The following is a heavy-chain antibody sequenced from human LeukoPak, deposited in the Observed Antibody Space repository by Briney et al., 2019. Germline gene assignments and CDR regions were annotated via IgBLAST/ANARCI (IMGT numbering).Heavy chain of an antibody. D-gene: IGHD2-21*02. Sequence: SETLSLTCTVSGGSISSGGYYWSWIRQSPGKGLEWIGYIYYSGSTNYNPSLKSRVTISVDTSKNQFSLKLSSVTAADTAVYYCARLVTATHYYYYGMDVWGQGTTVTVSS. CDR2: IYYSGST. V-gene: IGHV4-61*08. CDR3: ARLVTATHYYYYGMDV. J-gene: IGHJ6*02. CDR1: GGSISSGGYY.